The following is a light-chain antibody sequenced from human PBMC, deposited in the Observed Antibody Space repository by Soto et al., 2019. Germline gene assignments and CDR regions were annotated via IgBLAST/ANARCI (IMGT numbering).Light chain of an antibody. Sequence: EIVLTQSRGTLSLSPGERASLSCRASQSVRSNYLAWYQQKPGQAPRLLFYDASSRATGIPDRFSGSGSGTDFTLTISRLEPEDFAVYYCQQYGSSPDTFGGGTKVDIK. J-gene: IGKJ4*01. CDR2: DAS. CDR1: QSVRSNY. CDR3: QQYGSSPDT. V-gene: IGKV3-20*01.